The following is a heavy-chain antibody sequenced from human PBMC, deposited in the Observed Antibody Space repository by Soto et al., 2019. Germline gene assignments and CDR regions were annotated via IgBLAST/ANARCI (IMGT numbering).Heavy chain of an antibody. CDR1: GFTFSSYA. J-gene: IGHJ4*02. CDR2: ISGSGGST. D-gene: IGHD5-18*01. CDR3: TVHRGGYRYGYAEGPFDY. V-gene: IGHV3-23*01. Sequence: PGGSLRLSCAASGFTFSSYAMSWVRQAPGKGLEWVSAISGSGGSTYYADSVKGRFTISRDNSKNTLYLQMNSLRAEDTAVYYCTVHRGGYRYGYAEGPFDYWGQGNPVTVSS.